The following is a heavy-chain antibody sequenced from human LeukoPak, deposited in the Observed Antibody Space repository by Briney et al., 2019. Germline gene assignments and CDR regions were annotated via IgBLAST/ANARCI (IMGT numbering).Heavy chain of an antibody. CDR2: ITGSVDNT. Sequence: GGFLRLSCAASGFTFSNYAMSWVRQAPGKGLEWVSTITGSVDNTFYADSVKGRFTISRDNSKNTVYLQMSSLRVEDTAVFCCAKRGSGWYHFDFWGQGILVTVSS. D-gene: IGHD6-19*01. J-gene: IGHJ4*02. CDR3: AKRGSGWYHFDF. CDR1: GFTFSNYA. V-gene: IGHV3-23*01.